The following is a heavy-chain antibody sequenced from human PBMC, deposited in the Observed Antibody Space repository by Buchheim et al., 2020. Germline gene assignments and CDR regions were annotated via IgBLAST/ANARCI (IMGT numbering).Heavy chain of an antibody. J-gene: IGHJ5*02. CDR1: GGSISSYY. CDR2: IYYSGST. Sequence: QVQLQESGPGLVKPSETLSLTCTVSGGSISSYYWSWIRQPPGKGLEWIGYIYYSGSTNYNPSLKSRVTISVDTSKNQFSLKLSSVTAADTAVYYCARESIYDSSGYYWFDPWGQGTL. D-gene: IGHD3-22*01. CDR3: ARESIYDSSGYYWFDP. V-gene: IGHV4-59*01.